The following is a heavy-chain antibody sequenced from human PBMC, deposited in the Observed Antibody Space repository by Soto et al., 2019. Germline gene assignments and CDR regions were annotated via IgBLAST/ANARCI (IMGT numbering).Heavy chain of an antibody. J-gene: IGHJ4*02. CDR1: GFTFNNYA. Sequence: PGGSLRLYCAASGFTFNNYAMSGVRPATGEGRDWVSTISGSGGSTYHADSVKGRFTASRDNSKNTLSLQMNSQRAEATAVYYCAKSTGAYGYDLDFWGQGTLVTVSS. D-gene: IGHD5-12*01. V-gene: IGHV3-23*01. CDR2: ISGSGGST. CDR3: AKSTGAYGYDLDF.